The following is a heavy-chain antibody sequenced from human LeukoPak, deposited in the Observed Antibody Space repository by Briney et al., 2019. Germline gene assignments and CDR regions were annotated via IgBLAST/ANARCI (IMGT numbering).Heavy chain of an antibody. J-gene: IGHJ4*02. CDR1: GCFISGSSYH. V-gene: IGHV4-39*01. CDR3: APTYSYTRGGYDY. Sequence: SETLSLTCTVSGCFISGSSYHWGWIRQPPGKGLEWIGSINYSWHTYYNPSLESRVTISVDSSKNQFSLKVTSVTAADTALYYCAPTYSYTRGGYDYWGPGTLVTVSS. D-gene: IGHD5-18*01. CDR2: INYSWHT.